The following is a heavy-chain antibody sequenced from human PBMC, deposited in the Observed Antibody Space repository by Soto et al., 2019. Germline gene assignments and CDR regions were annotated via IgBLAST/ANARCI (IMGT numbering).Heavy chain of an antibody. CDR3: AKFGRSRIAVAGDFDY. D-gene: IGHD6-19*01. V-gene: IGHV3-23*01. CDR1: GFTFSSYA. CDR2: ISGSGGST. Sequence: EVQLLESGGGLVQPGGSLRLSCAASGFTFSSYAMSWVRQAPGKGLEWVSAISGSGGSTYYADSVKGRFTISRDNSKNTLYLQMNSLRAEDTAVYYCAKFGRSRIAVAGDFDYWGQGTLVTVSS. J-gene: IGHJ4*02.